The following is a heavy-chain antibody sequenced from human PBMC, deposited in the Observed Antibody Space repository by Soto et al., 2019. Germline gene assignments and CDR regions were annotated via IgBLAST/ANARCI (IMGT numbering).Heavy chain of an antibody. Sequence: QITLTESGPTLVTPTQTLTLTCSFSGFSLTTSGVAVGWFRQPPGKAPEWLSLIYWNADRRYSPSLGNRLLVTGDSFKIQVVRTLADADAADSGTYYCAHRPTSTEDFDFDYWGQGTLVTVSS. CDR3: AHRPTSTEDFDFDY. V-gene: IGHV2-5*01. CDR2: IYWNADR. CDR1: GFSLTTSGVA. J-gene: IGHJ4*02.